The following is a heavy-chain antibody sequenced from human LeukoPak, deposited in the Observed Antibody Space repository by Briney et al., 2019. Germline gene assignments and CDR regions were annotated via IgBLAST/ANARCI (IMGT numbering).Heavy chain of an antibody. J-gene: IGHJ3*02. CDR3: ARDGRVDGYSYGIDDAFDI. V-gene: IGHV3-21*01. CDR2: ISSSGYI. D-gene: IGHD5-18*01. CDR1: GFTFSSYS. Sequence: GGSLRLSCAASGFTFSSYSMNWVRQAPGKGLEWVSSISSSGYIYYADSVKGRFTISRDNAKNSLYLQMNSLRAEDTAVYYCARDGRVDGYSYGIDDAFDIWGQGTMVTVSS.